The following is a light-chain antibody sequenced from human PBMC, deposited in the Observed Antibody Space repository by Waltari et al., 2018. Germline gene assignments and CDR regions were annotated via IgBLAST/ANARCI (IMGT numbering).Light chain of an antibody. Sequence: EIVMTQSPATLSVSPGERATLPCRASQSVSSNLAWYQQKPGQAPRLLIYDASTRATGIPARFSGSGSGTEFTLTISGLQSEDFTVYYCQQYNNWPLAFGQGTKVEVK. CDR3: QQYNNWPLA. CDR2: DAS. J-gene: IGKJ1*01. CDR1: QSVSSN. V-gene: IGKV3-15*01.